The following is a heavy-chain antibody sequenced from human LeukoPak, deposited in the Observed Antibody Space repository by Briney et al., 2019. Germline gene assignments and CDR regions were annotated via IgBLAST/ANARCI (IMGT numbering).Heavy chain of an antibody. Sequence: PGGSLRLSCAASGFTFSSYAMSWVRRAPGKGLEWVSAISAGGGSTYYADSVKGRFTISRDNSKNTLYLQMNSLRAEDTAVYYCAKNRASIVGATDHWGKGTLVTVSS. CDR2: ISAGGGST. CDR3: AKNRASIVGATDH. CDR1: GFTFSSYA. J-gene: IGHJ4*02. V-gene: IGHV3-23*01. D-gene: IGHD1-26*01.